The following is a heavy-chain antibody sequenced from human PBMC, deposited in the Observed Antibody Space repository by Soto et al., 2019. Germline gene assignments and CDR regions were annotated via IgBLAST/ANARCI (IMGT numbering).Heavy chain of an antibody. V-gene: IGHV4-31*03. CDR1: GGSITSGGYY. D-gene: IGHD3-10*01. CDR2: IYDSGST. CDR3: ARKQAGYFYGIDY. Sequence: SETLSLTCTVSGGSITSGGYYWSWIRQHPGKGLEWLGYIYDSGSTFYNPSLKSRITLSVDTSKNQFSLKLSSVTVADTAVYFWARKQAGYFYGIDYWGKGTLVIVGS. J-gene: IGHJ4*02.